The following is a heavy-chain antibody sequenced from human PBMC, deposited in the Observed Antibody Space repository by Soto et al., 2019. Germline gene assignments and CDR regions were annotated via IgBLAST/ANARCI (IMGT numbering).Heavy chain of an antibody. D-gene: IGHD2-8*02. CDR1: GFTFDEYG. J-gene: IGHJ6*02. Sequence: EVQLVESGGGLVQPGRSLRLSCGASGFTFDEYGMHWVRQAPGKGLEWVSGISWNSGTIDYADSVKGRFTISRDNAKNSLYLQMSSLRAEDTALYYCAKSTGGTANGMDVWGQGTTVTVSS. V-gene: IGHV3-9*01. CDR2: ISWNSGTI. CDR3: AKSTGGTANGMDV.